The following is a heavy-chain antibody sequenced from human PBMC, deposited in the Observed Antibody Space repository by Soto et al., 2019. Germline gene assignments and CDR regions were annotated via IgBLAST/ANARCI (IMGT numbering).Heavy chain of an antibody. J-gene: IGHJ5*02. D-gene: IGHD3-10*01. Sequence: ASVKVSCKASGYTFTSYYMHWVRQAPGQGLEWMGIINPSGGSTSYAQKFQGRVTMTRDTSTSTVYMELSSLRSEDTAVYYCARDPVTMVRGVIIKDNRFDPWGQGTLVTVSS. CDR2: INPSGGST. CDR3: ARDPVTMVRGVIIKDNRFDP. V-gene: IGHV1-46*03. CDR1: GYTFTSYY.